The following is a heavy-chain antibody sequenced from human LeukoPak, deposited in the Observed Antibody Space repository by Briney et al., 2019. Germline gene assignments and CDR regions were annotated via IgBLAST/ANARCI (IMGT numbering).Heavy chain of an antibody. CDR1: GFTFSSYW. V-gene: IGHV3-74*01. Sequence: GGSLRLSCAASGFTFSSYWMHWVRQAPGKGLVWVSRINSDGSSTSYADSVKGRFTISRDNAKNTLYLQMNSLRAEDTAVYYCARDGYDFWSGYYYYYYYKDVWGKGTTVTVSS. D-gene: IGHD3-3*01. J-gene: IGHJ6*03. CDR2: INSDGSST. CDR3: ARDGYDFWSGYYYYYYYKDV.